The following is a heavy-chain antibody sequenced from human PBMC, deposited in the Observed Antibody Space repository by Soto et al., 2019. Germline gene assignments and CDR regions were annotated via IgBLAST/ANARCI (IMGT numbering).Heavy chain of an antibody. V-gene: IGHV1-69*13. CDR3: ARVWDLSSGWYVY. J-gene: IGHJ4*02. CDR1: GGTFSSYA. CDR2: IIPIFGTA. D-gene: IGHD6-19*01. Sequence: ASVKVSCKASGGTFSSYAISWVRQAPGQGLEWMGGIIPIFGTANYAQKFQGRVTITADESTSTAYMELSSLRSEDTAVYYCARVWDLSSGWYVYWGQGTLVTVSS.